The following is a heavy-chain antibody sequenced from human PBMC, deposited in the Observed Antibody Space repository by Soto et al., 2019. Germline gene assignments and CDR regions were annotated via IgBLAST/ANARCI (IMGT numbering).Heavy chain of an antibody. D-gene: IGHD1-1*01. V-gene: IGHV1-69*13. Sequence: SVKVSCKASGGTFSSYAISWVRQAPGQGLEWMGGIIPIFGTANYAQKFQGRVTITADESTSTAYMELSSLRSEDTAVYYCARSMAITTYFDYWGQGTLVTVSS. CDR1: GGTFSSYA. J-gene: IGHJ4*02. CDR3: ARSMAITTYFDY. CDR2: IIPIFGTA.